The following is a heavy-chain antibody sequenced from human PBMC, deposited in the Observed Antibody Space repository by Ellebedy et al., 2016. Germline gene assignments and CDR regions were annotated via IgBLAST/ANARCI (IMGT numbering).Heavy chain of an antibody. Sequence: GESLKISXTASGVSLSIYAMHWVRQAPGKGLEWVAVISYDGSNKYYADSVKGRFTISRDNSKNTLYLQMNSLRAEDTAVYYCARGGGGYDQDTDWFDPWGQGTLVTVSS. D-gene: IGHD5-12*01. V-gene: IGHV3-30*04. CDR3: ARGGGGYDQDTDWFDP. CDR2: ISYDGSNK. J-gene: IGHJ5*02. CDR1: GVSLSIYA.